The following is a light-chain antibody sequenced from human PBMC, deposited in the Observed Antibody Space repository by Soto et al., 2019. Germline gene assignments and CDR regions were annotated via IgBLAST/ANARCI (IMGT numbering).Light chain of an antibody. J-gene: IGKJ2*01. CDR3: QQYGSSLRAHT. Sequence: EIVLTQSPGTLSLSPGARATLSCRASQSVSSSYLAWYQQKPGQAPRLLIYGASSRATGIPDRFSGSGSGTDFTLTISRLEPEDFAVYYCQQYGSSLRAHTFGQGTKLEIK. CDR2: GAS. CDR1: QSVSSSY. V-gene: IGKV3-20*01.